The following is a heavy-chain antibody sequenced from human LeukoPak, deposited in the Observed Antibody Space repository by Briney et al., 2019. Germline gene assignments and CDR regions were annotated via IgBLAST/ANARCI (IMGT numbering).Heavy chain of an antibody. D-gene: IGHD1-26*01. J-gene: IGHJ3*02. CDR3: ARDHPSYSGSFTFDI. CDR2: IYYSGST. Sequence: SETLSLTCAVPGGSVSSYYWSWIRQPPGKGLEWIGYIYYSGSTNHNPSLESRVTISVDTSKNQFSLKVTSVTAADTAVYYCARDHPSYSGSFTFDIWGQGTMVTVSS. V-gene: IGHV4-59*02. CDR1: GGSVSSYY.